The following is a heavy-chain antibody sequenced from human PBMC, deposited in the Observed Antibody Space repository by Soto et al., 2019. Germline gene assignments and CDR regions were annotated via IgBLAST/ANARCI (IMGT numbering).Heavy chain of an antibody. CDR1: GGSFSGYY. CDR3: AGGTNWAYFDF. Sequence: SETLSLTCAVYGGSFSGYYWSWIRQPPGKGLEWIGEINHSGSTNYNPSLKSRVTISVDTSKNQFSLKLSSVTAADTAVYYCAGGTNWAYFDFWCLATLLTVSS. J-gene: IGHJ4*02. V-gene: IGHV4-34*01. CDR2: INHSGST. D-gene: IGHD7-27*01.